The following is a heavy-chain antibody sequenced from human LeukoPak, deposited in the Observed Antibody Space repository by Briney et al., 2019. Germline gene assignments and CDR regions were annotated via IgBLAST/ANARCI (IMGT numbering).Heavy chain of an antibody. D-gene: IGHD3-16*02. Sequence: ASETLSLTCAVYGGSFSGYYWSWIRQPPGKGLEWIGEINHSGSTNYNPSLKSRVTISVDTSKNQFSLKLSSVTAADTAVYYCARQRRYYDYVWGSYRYSLFDYWGQGTLVTVSS. CDR1: GGSFSGYY. J-gene: IGHJ4*02. CDR3: ARQRRYYDYVWGSYRYSLFDY. CDR2: INHSGST. V-gene: IGHV4-34*01.